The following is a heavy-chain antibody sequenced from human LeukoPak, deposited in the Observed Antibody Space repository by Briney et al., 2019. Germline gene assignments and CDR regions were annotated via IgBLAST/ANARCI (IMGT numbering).Heavy chain of an antibody. Sequence: GGSLRLSCAASGLTFSSYDMHWVRQATGKGLEWVSAIGTAGDTYYPGSVKGRFTISRENAKNSLYLQMNSLRAGDTAVYYCARARSGSYFDYWGQGTLVTVSS. D-gene: IGHD1-26*01. V-gene: IGHV3-13*01. J-gene: IGHJ4*02. CDR3: ARARSGSYFDY. CDR1: GLTFSSYD. CDR2: IGTAGDT.